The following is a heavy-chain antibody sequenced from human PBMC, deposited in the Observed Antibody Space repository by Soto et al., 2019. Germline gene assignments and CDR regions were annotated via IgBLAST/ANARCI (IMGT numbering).Heavy chain of an antibody. Sequence: QVQLQESGPGLVKPSETLSLTCTLSGGSISSYYWSWIRQPPGKGLEWIGYIYYSGSTNYNPSLKSRVTISVDTSKNQFSLKLSSVTAADTAVYYCARALILTGYYIHDAFDIWGQGTMVTVSS. CDR1: GGSISSYY. CDR2: IYYSGST. V-gene: IGHV4-59*01. CDR3: ARALILTGYYIHDAFDI. D-gene: IGHD3-9*01. J-gene: IGHJ3*02.